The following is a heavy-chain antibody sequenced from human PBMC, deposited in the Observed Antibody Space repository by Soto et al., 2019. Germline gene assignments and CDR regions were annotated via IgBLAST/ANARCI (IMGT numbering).Heavy chain of an antibody. J-gene: IGHJ6*03. CDR2: FDPEDGET. D-gene: IGHD2-15*01. Sequence: ASVKVSCKVSGYTLTELSMHWVRQAPGKGLEWMGGFDPEDGETIYAQKFQGRVTMTEDTSTDTAYMELSSLRSEDTAVYYCARAREDVVVVAATSMKSYYYYYMDVWGKGTTVTVSS. V-gene: IGHV1-24*01. CDR1: GYTLTELS. CDR3: ARAREDVVVVAATSMKSYYYYYMDV.